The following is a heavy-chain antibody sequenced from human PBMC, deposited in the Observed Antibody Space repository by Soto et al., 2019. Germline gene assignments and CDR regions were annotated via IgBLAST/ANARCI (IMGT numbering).Heavy chain of an antibody. CDR1: GGSISSYY. J-gene: IGHJ5*02. CDR3: ARSEPYYDFWSGYYMGVNWFDP. D-gene: IGHD3-3*01. Sequence: PSETLSLTCTVCGGSISSYYWSWIRQPPGKXLEWIGYIYYSGSTNYNPSLKSRVTISVDTSKNQFSLKLSSVTAADTAVYYCARSEPYYDFWSGYYMGVNWFDPSGQGTLVTVSS. CDR2: IYYSGST. V-gene: IGHV4-59*01.